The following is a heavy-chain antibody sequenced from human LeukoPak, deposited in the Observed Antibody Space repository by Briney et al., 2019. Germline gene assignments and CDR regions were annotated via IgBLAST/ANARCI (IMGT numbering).Heavy chain of an antibody. D-gene: IGHD2-2*01. CDR3: ARNIGVVPNYYYYMDV. J-gene: IGHJ6*03. V-gene: IGHV4-61*02. CDR1: GGSISSGSYY. CDR2: IYTSGST. Sequence: SETLSLTCTVSGGSISSGSYYWSWIRQPAGKGLEWIGRIYTSGSTNYNPSLKSRVTISVDTSKNQFSLKLSSVTAADTAVYYCARNIGVVPNYYYYMDVWGKGTTVTTSS.